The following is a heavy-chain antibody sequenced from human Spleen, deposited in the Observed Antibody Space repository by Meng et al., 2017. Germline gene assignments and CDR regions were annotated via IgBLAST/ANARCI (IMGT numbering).Heavy chain of an antibody. Sequence: SETLSLTCTVSGGTISTYYWSWIRQPPGRGLEGIGYIYYTGSTNYNPSLKSRVAISVDTSKNQFSLNLNSVTAADTAVYYCVKGVAYGRWFDPWGQGTLVTVSS. CDR2: IYYTGST. D-gene: IGHD4-17*01. CDR3: VKGVAYGRWFDP. J-gene: IGHJ5*02. V-gene: IGHV4-59*01. CDR1: GGTISTYY.